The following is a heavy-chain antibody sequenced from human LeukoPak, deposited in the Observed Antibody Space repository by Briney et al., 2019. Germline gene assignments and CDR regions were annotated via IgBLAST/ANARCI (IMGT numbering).Heavy chain of an antibody. CDR2: ISSSSSYI. Sequence: GGSLRLSCAASGFTFSSYSMNWVPQAPGKGLEWVSSISSSSSYIYYADSVKGRFTISRDNAKNSLYLQMNSLRAEDTAVYYCARGLVQLQLIYNWFDPWGQGTLVTVSS. D-gene: IGHD6-13*01. J-gene: IGHJ5*02. V-gene: IGHV3-21*01. CDR3: ARGLVQLQLIYNWFDP. CDR1: GFTFSSYS.